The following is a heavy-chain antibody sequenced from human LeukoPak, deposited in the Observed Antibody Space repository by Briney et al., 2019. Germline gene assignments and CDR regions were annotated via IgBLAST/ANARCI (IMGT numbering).Heavy chain of an antibody. J-gene: IGHJ4*02. V-gene: IGHV3-23*01. CDR3: AKDGYYGDYLFDY. CDR2: ISGSGGST. CDR1: GFTFSSYA. D-gene: IGHD4-17*01. Sequence: AGGSLRLSCAASGFTFSSYAMSWVRQAPGKGLEWVSAISGSGGSTYYADSVKGRFTISRDNSKNTLYLQMNSLRAEDTAVYYCAKDGYYGDYLFDYWVQGTLVTVSS.